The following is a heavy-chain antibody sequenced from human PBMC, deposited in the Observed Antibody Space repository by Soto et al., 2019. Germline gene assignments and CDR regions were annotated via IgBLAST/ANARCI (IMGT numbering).Heavy chain of an antibody. CDR3: AAPRYSSGWFYYYGMDV. D-gene: IGHD6-19*01. CDR2: IVVGSGNT. Sequence: GASVKVSCKASGFTFTSSAVQWVRQARGQRLEWIGWIVVGSGNTNYAQKFQERVTITRDMSTSTAYIELSSLRSEDTAVYYCAAPRYSSGWFYYYGMDVWGQGTTVTVSS. CDR1: GFTFTSSA. V-gene: IGHV1-58*01. J-gene: IGHJ6*02.